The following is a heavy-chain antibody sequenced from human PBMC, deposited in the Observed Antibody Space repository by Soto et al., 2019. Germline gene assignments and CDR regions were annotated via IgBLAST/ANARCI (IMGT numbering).Heavy chain of an antibody. CDR2: ISYDGSNK. J-gene: IGHJ6*02. D-gene: IGHD2-2*01. CDR3: AKDSDSGNLSVPAAIVHDDDGMDV. V-gene: IGHV3-30*18. CDR1: GFTFSSYG. Sequence: QVQLVESGGGVVQPGRSLRLSCAASGFTFSSYGMHWVRQAPGKGLEWVAVISYDGSNKYYADSVKGRFTISRDNSKNTGYLQMTSLRAEDTAGYYCAKDSDSGNLSVPAAIVHDDDGMDVWGQGTTVTVSS.